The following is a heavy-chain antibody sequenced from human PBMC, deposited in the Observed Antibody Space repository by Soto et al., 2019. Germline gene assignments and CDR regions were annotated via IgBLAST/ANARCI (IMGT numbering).Heavy chain of an antibody. J-gene: IGHJ4*02. V-gene: IGHV3-33*01. CDR3: ARAGGGSSFDY. CDR2: IWYDGSNK. CDR1: GFTFSSYV. Sequence: QVQLVESGGGVVQPGRSLRLSCAAPGFTFSSYVMHWLRQAPGKGLEWVAVIWYDGSNKYYADSVNGRFTISRDNSKNTRYLQTNSLRAEDTAVYYCARAGGGSSFDYWGQGTLVTVSS. D-gene: IGHD3-16*01.